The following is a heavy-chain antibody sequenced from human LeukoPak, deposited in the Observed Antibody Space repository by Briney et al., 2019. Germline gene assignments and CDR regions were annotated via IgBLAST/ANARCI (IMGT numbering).Heavy chain of an antibody. CDR2: IGRDGLAK. CDR3: AKSHSSGYYPSFDY. D-gene: IGHD3-22*01. J-gene: IGHJ4*02. V-gene: IGHV3-30*18. CDR1: GFTFSSYG. Sequence: GSLRLSCAASGFTFSSYGIHWVRQAPGKGLEWAAVIGRDGLAKYYADAVKGRFTLSRDNSMNTHFLAMNSPRDEDTAVYYCAKSHSSGYYPSFDYWGQGTLVTVSS.